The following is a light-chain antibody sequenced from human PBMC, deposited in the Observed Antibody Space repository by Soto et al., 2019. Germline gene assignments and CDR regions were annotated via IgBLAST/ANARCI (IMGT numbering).Light chain of an antibody. J-gene: IGKJ1*01. CDR1: QTVSSNY. Sequence: EIVLTQSPGTLSLSPGERATLSCRASQTVSSNYLAWFQHKGGQAPRLLIFGASSRTAGIPDRFSGSVSGTDFILTISRLEREDFAIYYCQHYGSSWTFGQGTKVEI. V-gene: IGKV3-20*01. CDR3: QHYGSSWT. CDR2: GAS.